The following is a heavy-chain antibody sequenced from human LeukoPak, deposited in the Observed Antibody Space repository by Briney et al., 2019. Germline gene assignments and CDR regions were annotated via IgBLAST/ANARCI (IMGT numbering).Heavy chain of an antibody. D-gene: IGHD1-1*01. Sequence: SGGSLRLSCAASGFTFSSYSMNWGRQAPGKGVEGVSSISSSSSYIYYADSMKGRFTISRDNAKNSLYLQMNSLTAEDTAVYYCGATGTTGYYYYYGMDVWGKGTTVTVSS. J-gene: IGHJ6*04. V-gene: IGHV3-21*01. CDR1: GFTFSSYS. CDR2: ISSSSSYI. CDR3: GATGTTGYYYYYGMDV.